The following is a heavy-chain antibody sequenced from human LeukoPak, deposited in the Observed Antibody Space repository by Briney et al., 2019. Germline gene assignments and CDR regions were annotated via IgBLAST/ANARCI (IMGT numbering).Heavy chain of an antibody. D-gene: IGHD4/OR15-4a*01. CDR2: IRYDGSRK. V-gene: IGHV3-30*02. J-gene: IGHJ3*02. CDR3: AKVSLNMVNDAFDI. Sequence: GGSLRLSCAASGFTFSSYGMHWVRQAPDKGLEWVAFIRYDGSRKYYADSVKGRFTISRDNSKNTLYLQMNGLRAEDTAMYYCAKVSLNMVNDAFDIWGQGTMVSVSS. CDR1: GFTFSSYG.